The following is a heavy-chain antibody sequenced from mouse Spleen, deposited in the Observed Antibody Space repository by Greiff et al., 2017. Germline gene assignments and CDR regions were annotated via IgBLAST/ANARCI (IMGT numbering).Heavy chain of an antibody. CDR3: ARGDSNYYYFDY. D-gene: IGHD2-5*01. Sequence: VQLQQSGAELVRPGASVKLSCKASGYTFTDYYINWVKQRPGQGLEWIARIYPGSGNTYYNEKFKGKATLTAEKSSSTAYMQLSSLTSEDSAVYFCARGDSNYYYFDYWGQGTTLTVSS. CDR1: GYTFTDYY. J-gene: IGHJ2*01. CDR2: IYPGSGNT. V-gene: IGHV1-76*01.